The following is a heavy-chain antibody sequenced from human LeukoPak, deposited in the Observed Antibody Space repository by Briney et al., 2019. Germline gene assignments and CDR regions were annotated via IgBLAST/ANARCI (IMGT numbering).Heavy chain of an antibody. V-gene: IGHV3-7*01. CDR1: GFTFSTYR. D-gene: IGHD5-18*01. Sequence: GGSLRLSCAASGFTFSTYRMSWVRQAPGKGLEWVANMKQDGSEKYYVDSVKGRFTISGDNAKNSLYLQMNSLRAEDTAVYYCASSSWIQLWFPGDAFDIWGQGTMVTVS. CDR3: ASSSWIQLWFPGDAFDI. J-gene: IGHJ3*02. CDR2: MKQDGSEK.